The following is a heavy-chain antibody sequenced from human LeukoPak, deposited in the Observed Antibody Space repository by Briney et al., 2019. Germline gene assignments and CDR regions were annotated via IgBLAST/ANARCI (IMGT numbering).Heavy chain of an antibody. J-gene: IGHJ6*03. Sequence: GGSLRLSCAASGFIFDDYAMHWVRQAPGKGLEWVSGISWNSDSIDYANSVKGRFTISRDNAKNSLYLQMNSLRTEDMALYYCAKGGGGRLIYYYYMDVWGKGTTVTISS. D-gene: IGHD3-16*01. CDR1: GFIFDDYA. CDR2: ISWNSDSI. V-gene: IGHV3-9*03. CDR3: AKGGGGRLIYYYYMDV.